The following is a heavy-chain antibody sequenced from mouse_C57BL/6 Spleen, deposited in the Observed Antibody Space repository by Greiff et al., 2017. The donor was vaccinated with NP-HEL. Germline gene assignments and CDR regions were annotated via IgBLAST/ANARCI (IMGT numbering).Heavy chain of an antibody. CDR3: ARPLLDDYYAMDY. Sequence: VQLQQPGAELVKPGASVKMSCKASGYTLTSYWITWVKQRPGQGLEWIGDIYPGSGSTNYNEKFKSKATLTVDTSSSTAYMQLSSLTSEDSAVYYCARPLLDDYYAMDYWGQGTSVTVSS. V-gene: IGHV1-55*01. CDR1: GYTLTSYW. J-gene: IGHJ4*01. D-gene: IGHD6-1*01. CDR2: IYPGSGST.